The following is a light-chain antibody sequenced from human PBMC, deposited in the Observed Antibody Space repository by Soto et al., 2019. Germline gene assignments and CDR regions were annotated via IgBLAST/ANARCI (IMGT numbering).Light chain of an antibody. J-gene: IGLJ1*01. V-gene: IGLV2-14*01. CDR3: SSYAGSNKNV. Sequence: QSVLTQPASVSGSPGQSITISCTGTSSDVGGYNYVSWYQQHPGKAPKLMLYEVSNRPSGVSYRFSGSKSGNTASLTVSGLQAEDEADYYCSSYAGSNKNVFGTGTKVTVL. CDR2: EVS. CDR1: SSDVGGYNY.